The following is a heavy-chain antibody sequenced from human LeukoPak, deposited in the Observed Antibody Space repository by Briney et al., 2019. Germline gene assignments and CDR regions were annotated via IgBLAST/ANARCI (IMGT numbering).Heavy chain of an antibody. CDR2: IYYSGGNT. V-gene: IGHV3-23*01. CDR1: GFMFSNFA. D-gene: IGHD2-2*01. Sequence: PGVSLRLSCAASGFMFSNFAMSWVRQAPGKGLEWVSTIYYSGGNTYSADSVKGRFTISRDNAKNTLCLQMNSLRAEDTAVYYCAKGQGQAVVPRRFDNWGQGTLVTVS. J-gene: IGHJ4*02. CDR3: AKGQGQAVVPRRFDN.